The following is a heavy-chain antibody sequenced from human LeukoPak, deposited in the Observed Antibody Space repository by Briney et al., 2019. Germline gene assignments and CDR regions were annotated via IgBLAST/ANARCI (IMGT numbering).Heavy chain of an antibody. Sequence: SETLSLTCTVSGGSISSYYWSWIRQPPGKGLEWIGYIYYSGSTNYNPSLKSRVTMSVDTSKNQFSLKLSSVTAADTAVYYCARDLRDYSNYTSYYYYYMDVWGKGTTVTVSS. CDR1: GGSISSYY. D-gene: IGHD4-11*01. V-gene: IGHV4-59*12. CDR2: IYYSGST. CDR3: ARDLRDYSNYTSYYYYYMDV. J-gene: IGHJ6*03.